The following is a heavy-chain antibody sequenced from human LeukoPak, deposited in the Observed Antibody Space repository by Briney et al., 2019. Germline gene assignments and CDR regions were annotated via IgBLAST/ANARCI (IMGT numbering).Heavy chain of an antibody. CDR3: ARPGGVVAPFDP. J-gene: IGHJ5*02. CDR2: IYYSGST. D-gene: IGHD5-12*01. V-gene: IGHV4-39*01. CDR1: GGSISSSSYY. Sequence: SETLSLTCTVSGGSISSSSYYWGWIRQPPGKGLEWIGSIYYSGSTYYNPSLKSRVTISVDTSKNQFSLKLSSVTAADTAVYFCARPGGVVAPFDPWGQGTLVTVSS.